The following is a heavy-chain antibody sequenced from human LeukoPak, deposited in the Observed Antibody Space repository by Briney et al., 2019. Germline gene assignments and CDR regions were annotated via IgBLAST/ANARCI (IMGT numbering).Heavy chain of an antibody. CDR1: GFTFSSYE. V-gene: IGHV3-30*02. CDR2: IRYDGSNK. J-gene: IGHJ3*02. D-gene: IGHD3-22*01. Sequence: GGSLRLSCAASGFTFSSYEMNWVRQAPGKGLEWVAFIRYDGSNKYYADSVKGRFTISRDNSKNTLYLQMNSLRAEDTAVCYCAKDSFGYYDSSGYYAIWGQGTMVTVSS. CDR3: AKDSFGYYDSSGYYAI.